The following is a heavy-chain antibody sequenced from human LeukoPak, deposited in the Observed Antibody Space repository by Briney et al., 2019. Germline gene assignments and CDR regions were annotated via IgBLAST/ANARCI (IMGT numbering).Heavy chain of an antibody. CDR1: GYTFTGYY. Sequence: ASVKVSCKASGYTFTGYYMHWVRQAPGQVLEWMGWINPNSGGTNYAQKFQGRVTMTRDTSISTAYMELSRLRSDDTAVYYCAREPYDSSGYYDYYGMDVWGQGTTVTVSS. V-gene: IGHV1-2*02. D-gene: IGHD3-22*01. J-gene: IGHJ6*02. CDR3: AREPYDSSGYYDYYGMDV. CDR2: INPNSGGT.